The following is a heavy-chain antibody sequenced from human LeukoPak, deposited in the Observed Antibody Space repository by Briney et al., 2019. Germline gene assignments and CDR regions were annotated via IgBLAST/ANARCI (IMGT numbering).Heavy chain of an antibody. CDR1: GFTVSNSY. J-gene: IGHJ4*02. CDR3: AKGDITMIPD. CDR2: IYSGGRT. V-gene: IGHV3-53*01. Sequence: GGSLRLSCAASGFTVSNSYMSWVRQAPGKGLEWVSVIYSGGRTYYADSVRGRFTISRDNSKNTLYLQMSSLRAEDTAVYYCAKGDITMIPDWGQGTLVTVSS. D-gene: IGHD3-22*01.